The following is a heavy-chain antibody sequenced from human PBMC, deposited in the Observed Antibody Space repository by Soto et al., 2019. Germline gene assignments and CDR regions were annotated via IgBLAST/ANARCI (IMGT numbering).Heavy chain of an antibody. V-gene: IGHV2-70*01. Sequence: SGPTLVNPTQTLTLTCTFSGFSLSTSGMCVSWIRQPPGKALEWLALIDWGDEKYYSTSLRTRLTISKDTSKNQVVLTMTNMDPVDTGTYYCARTPDQSYCAGGSCYIGGMDVWGQGTTVTVSS. J-gene: IGHJ6*02. D-gene: IGHD2-15*01. CDR2: IDWGDEK. CDR1: GFSLSTSGMC. CDR3: ARTPDQSYCAGGSCYIGGMDV.